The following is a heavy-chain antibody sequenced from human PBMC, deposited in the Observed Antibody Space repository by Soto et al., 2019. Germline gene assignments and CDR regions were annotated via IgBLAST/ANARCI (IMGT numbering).Heavy chain of an antibody. J-gene: IGHJ4*02. Sequence: GGSLRLSCTASGFTFGDYAMSWFRQAPGKGLEWVGFIRSKAYGGTTEYAASVKGRFTISRDDSKSIAYLQMNSLKTEDTAVYYCTSMNDFWSGYYFDYWGQGTLVTVSS. V-gene: IGHV3-49*03. CDR2: IRSKAYGGTT. CDR1: GFTFGDYA. D-gene: IGHD3-3*01. CDR3: TSMNDFWSGYYFDY.